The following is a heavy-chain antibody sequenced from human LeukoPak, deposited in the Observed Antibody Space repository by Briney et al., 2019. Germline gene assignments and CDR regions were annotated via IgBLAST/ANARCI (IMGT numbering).Heavy chain of an antibody. CDR2: IKQDGSKK. Sequence: GSLRLSCAASGFTFSSYWMTWVRPAPGKGLEWVANIKQDGSKKNYVDSVKGRFTISRDNAKNSLYLQMNSLRAEDTAVYYCATPLDYYDSSGYHQGGDWGQGTLVTVSS. CDR1: GFTFSSYW. D-gene: IGHD3-22*01. V-gene: IGHV3-7*03. J-gene: IGHJ4*02. CDR3: ATPLDYYDSSGYHQGGD.